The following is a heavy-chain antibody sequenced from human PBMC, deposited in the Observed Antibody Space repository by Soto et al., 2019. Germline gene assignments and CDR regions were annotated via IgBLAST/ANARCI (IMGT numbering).Heavy chain of an antibody. J-gene: IGHJ6*02. CDR3: ARGESSSPPYYYYGMDV. V-gene: IGHV4-34*01. D-gene: IGHD6-6*01. Sequence: KASETLSLTCAVYGGSFSVYYWSWIRHPPGKGLEWIGEINHSGSTNYNPSLKSRVTISVDTSKNQFSLKLSSVTAADTAVYYCARGESSSPPYYYYGMDVWGQGTTVTVSS. CDR1: GGSFSVYY. CDR2: INHSGST.